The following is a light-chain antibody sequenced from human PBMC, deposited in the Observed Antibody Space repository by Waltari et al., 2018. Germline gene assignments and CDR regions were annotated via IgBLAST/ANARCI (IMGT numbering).Light chain of an antibody. J-gene: IGKJ1*01. CDR1: QSLLYSNGNNY. CDR3: MQTLQTPKT. CDR2: LGS. V-gene: IGKV2-28*01. Sequence: EIVMTQSPLSLPVTPGEPASISCRSSQSLLYSNGNNYLDWDLQKAGQSPQLLIYLGSNRASGVPDRISGSGSGTDFTLKISRVEAEDVGIYYCMQTLQTPKTFGQGTKVEIK.